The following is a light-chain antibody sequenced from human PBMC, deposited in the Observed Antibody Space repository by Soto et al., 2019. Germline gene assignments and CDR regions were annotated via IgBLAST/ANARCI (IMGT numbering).Light chain of an antibody. CDR3: QQRTDWQT. CDR2: DTS. Sequence: EIVLTQSPGTLSLSPGESATLSCRASQSVSHFLAWYQQKPGQAPRLLLYDTSSRATGIPGRFSGSGSGTDFTLTIDSLEPEDSAVYYCQQRTDWQTFGGGTKVEI. CDR1: QSVSHF. V-gene: IGKV3D-11*02. J-gene: IGKJ4*01.